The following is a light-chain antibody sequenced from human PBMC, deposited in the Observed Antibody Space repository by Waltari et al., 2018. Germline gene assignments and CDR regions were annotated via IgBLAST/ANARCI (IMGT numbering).Light chain of an antibody. J-gene: IGKJ2*01. Sequence: DIQMTQSPSTLSASVGDIVTITCRASQSISNYLAWYQQKPGKAPKVLIYKSFSLQSGVPSRFSGSGSETEFSLTISSLQPDDFATYYCQQYNLSPYTFGQGTTLEI. CDR2: KSF. CDR3: QQYNLSPYT. CDR1: QSISNY. V-gene: IGKV1-5*03.